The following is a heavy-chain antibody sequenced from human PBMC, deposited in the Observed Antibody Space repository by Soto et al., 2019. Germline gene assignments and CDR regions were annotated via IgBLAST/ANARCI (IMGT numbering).Heavy chain of an antibody. V-gene: IGHV3-9*01. CDR3: ARDSPPSAWFGEYLHAFGY. CDR1: GFTFDDYA. J-gene: IGHJ4*02. CDR2: ISWNSGSI. Sequence: GGSLRLSCAASGFTFDDYAMHWVRQAPGKGLEWVSGISWNSGSIGYADSVKGRFTISRDNAKNSLYLQMNSLRAEDTAVYYCARDSPPSAWFGEYLHAFGYWGQGTLVTVSS. D-gene: IGHD3-10*01.